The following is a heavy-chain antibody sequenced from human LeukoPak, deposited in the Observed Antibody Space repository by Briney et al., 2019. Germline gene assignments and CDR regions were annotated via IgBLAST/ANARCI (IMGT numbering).Heavy chain of an antibody. D-gene: IGHD5-24*01. CDR1: GFTFSSYG. V-gene: IGHV3-33*06. Sequence: GRSLRLSCAASGFTFSSYGMHWVRQAPGKGLEGVAVIWYDGSNKYYVDSVKGRFTISRDNSKNTLYLQMNSLRAEDTAVYYCAKDGRWLQSYFDYWGQGTLVTVSS. CDR3: AKDGRWLQSYFDY. J-gene: IGHJ4*02. CDR2: IWYDGSNK.